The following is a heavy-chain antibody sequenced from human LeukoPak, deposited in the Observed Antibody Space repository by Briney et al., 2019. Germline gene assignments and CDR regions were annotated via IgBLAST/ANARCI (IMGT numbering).Heavy chain of an antibody. J-gene: IGHJ4*02. CDR3: ARSDYYDSSGYYGY. CDR1: GGSISSYY. CDR2: IYYSGST. D-gene: IGHD3-22*01. V-gene: IGHV4-59*01. Sequence: PSETLSLTCTVSGGSISSYYWSWIRQPPEKGLEWIGYIYYSGSTNYNPSLKSRVTISVDTSKNQFSLKLSSVTAADTAVYYCARSDYYDSSGYYGYWGQGTLVTVSS.